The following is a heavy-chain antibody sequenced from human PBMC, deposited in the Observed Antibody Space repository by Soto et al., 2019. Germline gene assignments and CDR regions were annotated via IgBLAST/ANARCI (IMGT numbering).Heavy chain of an antibody. J-gene: IGHJ6*03. CDR1: GFTFSSYW. D-gene: IGHD3-3*01. CDR2: INSDGSST. CDR3: ARDRYYDFWRGLDYYYYMDV. V-gene: IGHV3-74*01. Sequence: VQLVESGGGLVQPGGSLRLSCAASGFTFSSYWMHWVRQAPGKGLVWVSRINSDGSSTSYADSVKGRFTISRDNAKNTLYLQMNSLRAEDTAVYYCARDRYYDFWRGLDYYYYMDVWGKGTTVTVSS.